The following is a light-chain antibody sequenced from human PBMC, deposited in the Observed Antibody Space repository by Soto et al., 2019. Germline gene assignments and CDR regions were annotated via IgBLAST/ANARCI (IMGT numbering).Light chain of an antibody. CDR1: SSNSGAGYD. V-gene: IGLV1-40*01. CDR3: LSFDSSLSVV. CDR2: GNT. J-gene: IGLJ2*01. Sequence: QAVVTQPPSVSGAPGQRVTISCTGSSSNSGAGYDVHWYQQLPGRAPKLLIYGNTNRPSGVPDRFSGSKSGTSASLAITGLQAEDEADYYCLSFDSSLSVVFGGGTKVTVL.